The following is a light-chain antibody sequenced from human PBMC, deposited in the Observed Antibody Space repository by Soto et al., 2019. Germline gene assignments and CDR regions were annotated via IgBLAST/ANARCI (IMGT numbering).Light chain of an antibody. J-gene: IGKJ4*01. CDR1: QSVGSS. CDR2: GAS. Sequence: IVMTQSPATLSVSPGEGATISCRASQSVGSSLAWYQQKPGQAPRLLIYGASTRATGIPARFSGSGSGTEFTLTISSLQSEDFAIYYCHQYDNWPLTFGGGTKVDVK. CDR3: HQYDNWPLT. V-gene: IGKV3-15*01.